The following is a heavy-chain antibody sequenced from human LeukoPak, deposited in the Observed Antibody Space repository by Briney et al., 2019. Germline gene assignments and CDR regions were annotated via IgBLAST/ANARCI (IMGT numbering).Heavy chain of an antibody. CDR3: ARDYIVETGVVGFDM. D-gene: IGHD2-8*02. J-gene: IGHJ3*02. V-gene: IGHV4-4*07. CDR2: VYDGGRT. CDR1: GDSIGTYF. Sequence: KPSETLSLTCTVSGDSIGTYFWNWIRQSAGEGLDWIGHVYDGGRTNYNPSLKGRVTISVDTSRNLFSLRLSSVTAADTAVYYCARDYIVETGVVGFDMWGQGTMVTVSS.